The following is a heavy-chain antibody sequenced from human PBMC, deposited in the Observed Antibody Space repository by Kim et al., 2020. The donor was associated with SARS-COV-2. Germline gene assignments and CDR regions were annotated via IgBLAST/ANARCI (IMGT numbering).Heavy chain of an antibody. D-gene: IGHD1-26*01. J-gene: IGHJ3*02. Sequence: GGSLRLSCAASGFTFSSYGMHWVRQAPGKGLEWVAVISYDGSNKYYADSVKGRFTISRDNSKNTLYLQMNSLRAEDTAVYYCAKGSGSSDAFDIWGQGT. CDR2: ISYDGSNK. CDR1: GFTFSSYG. CDR3: AKGSGSSDAFDI. V-gene: IGHV3-30*18.